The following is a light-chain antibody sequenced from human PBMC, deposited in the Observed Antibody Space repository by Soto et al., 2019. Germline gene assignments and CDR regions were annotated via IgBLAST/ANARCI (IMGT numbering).Light chain of an antibody. J-gene: IGLJ3*02. V-gene: IGLV6-57*02. CDR3: QSYDSSNRWV. CDR1: SGSMASNY. CDR2: EDN. Sequence: NFMLTQPHSVSESPGKTVTISCTGSSGSMASNYVQWYQERPGSAPTTVIYEDNQRPSGVPDRFSGSIDSSSNSASLTISGLKTEDEADYYCQSYDSSNRWVFGGGTKVTVL.